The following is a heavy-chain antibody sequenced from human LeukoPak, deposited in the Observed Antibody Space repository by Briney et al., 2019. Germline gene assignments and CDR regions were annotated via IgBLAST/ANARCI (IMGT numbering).Heavy chain of an antibody. CDR1: GFTFSSYS. J-gene: IGHJ4*02. CDR2: ISSSSSTI. V-gene: IGHV3-48*01. CDR3: ARDLWDFWSGYYDY. Sequence: GGSLRLSCAASGFTFSSYSMNWVRQAPGKGLEWVSYISSSSSTIYYADSVKGRFTISRDNAKNSLYLQMNSLRAEDTAVYYCARDLWDFWSGYYDYWGQGTLVTVSS. D-gene: IGHD3-3*01.